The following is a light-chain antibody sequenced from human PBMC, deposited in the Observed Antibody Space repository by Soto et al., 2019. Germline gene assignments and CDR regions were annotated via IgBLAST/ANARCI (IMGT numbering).Light chain of an antibody. CDR2: GNY. V-gene: IGLV1-40*01. CDR3: QSYDSSLSGVV. J-gene: IGLJ2*01. CDR1: STNIGAGYD. Sequence: QSVLTQPPSVSGAPGQRVTISCTGSSTNIGAGYDVQWYQQLPGTAPKLLIYGNYNRPSGVPDRFSGSKSGTSASLAITGLQAEDEADYYCQSYDSSLSGVVFGGGTQLTVL.